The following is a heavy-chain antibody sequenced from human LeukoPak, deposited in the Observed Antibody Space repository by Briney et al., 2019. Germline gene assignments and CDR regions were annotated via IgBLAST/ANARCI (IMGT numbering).Heavy chain of an antibody. CDR3: ATAVAYHDSSGPFDY. CDR2: ISSSSIYT. Sequence: GGSLRLSCAASGFTFSRYSMIWVRQAPGKGLEWVSSISSSSIYTYYADSVKGRFTISRDNAKKSLYLQMNSLRSEDTAVYYCATAVAYHDSSGPFDYWGQGTLVTVSS. V-gene: IGHV3-21*04. D-gene: IGHD3-22*01. J-gene: IGHJ4*02. CDR1: GFTFSRYS.